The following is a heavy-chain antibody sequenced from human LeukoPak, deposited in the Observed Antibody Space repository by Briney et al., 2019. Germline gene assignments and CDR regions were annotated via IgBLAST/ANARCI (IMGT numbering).Heavy chain of an antibody. J-gene: IGHJ4*02. CDR3: TKGGWGTVLDY. D-gene: IGHD3-10*01. CDR1: GFTFSNYA. CDR2: ISGTGDTT. Sequence: GGSLRLSCAASGFTFSNYAMSWVRQAPGEGLEWVSTISGTGDTTYYADSLKGRLTISRDNSKNTLYLQMSSLRADDTAVYYCTKGGWGTVLDYWGQGTLVTVSS. V-gene: IGHV3-23*01.